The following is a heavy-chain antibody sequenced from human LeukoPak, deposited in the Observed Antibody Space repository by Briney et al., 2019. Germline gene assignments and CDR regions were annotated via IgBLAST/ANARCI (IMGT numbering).Heavy chain of an antibody. CDR1: GGSISSHY. V-gene: IGHV4-59*11. J-gene: IGHJ6*03. Sequence: PSETLSLTCTVSGGSISSHYWSWIRQPPGKGLEWIGYIYYSGSTNYNPSLKSRVTLSVDTSKNQFSLKLSSVTAADAAVYYCARGADWRWLQSLYYYYYMNVWGKGTTVTVSS. CDR2: IYYSGST. CDR3: ARGADWRWLQSLYYYYYMNV. D-gene: IGHD5-24*01.